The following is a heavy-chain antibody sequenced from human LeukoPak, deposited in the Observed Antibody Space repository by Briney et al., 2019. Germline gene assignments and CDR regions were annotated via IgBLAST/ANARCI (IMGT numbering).Heavy chain of an antibody. V-gene: IGHV4-39*01. Sequence: SETLPLTCSVSGGSISSSSYYWGWIRQPPGKGLEWIGSIYYSGSMYYNPSLKSRLTIFVDTSKNQFSLKLSSVTAADTAVYYCARTESYDILTGYWYFDYWGQGILVTVSS. CDR2: IYYSGSM. J-gene: IGHJ4*02. CDR3: ARTESYDILTGYWYFDY. D-gene: IGHD3-9*01. CDR1: GGSISSSSYY.